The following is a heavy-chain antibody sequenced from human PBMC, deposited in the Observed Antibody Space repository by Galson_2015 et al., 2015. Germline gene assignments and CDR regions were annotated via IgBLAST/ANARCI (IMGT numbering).Heavy chain of an antibody. V-gene: IGHV1-69*10. J-gene: IGHJ6*02. CDR3: ARGGPVVVTAANYSYYGRDV. Sequence: SVKVSCKASGGTFSSYAISWVRQAPGQGLEWMGGIIPIFGIANYAQKSQGRVTITADKSTSTAYMELSSLRSEDTAVYYCARGGPVVVTAANYSYYGRDVWGQGTTVTGSS. CDR2: IIPIFGIA. CDR1: GGTFSSYA. D-gene: IGHD2-21*02.